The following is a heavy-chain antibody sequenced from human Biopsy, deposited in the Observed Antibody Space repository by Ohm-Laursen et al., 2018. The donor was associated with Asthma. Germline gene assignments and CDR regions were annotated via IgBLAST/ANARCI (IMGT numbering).Heavy chain of an antibody. V-gene: IGHV3-30-3*01. J-gene: IGHJ3*02. CDR2: VSSDGHNK. CDR3: ARQSGQDYGDSSGFDI. CDR1: GFNLNTYT. D-gene: IGHD3-22*01. Sequence: SLRLSCSAFGFNLNTYTLSWVRQGPGKGLEWVALVSSDGHNKYYEDSVKGRFTISRDNSRNRLYLQINRLTVEDSAVYFCARQSGQDYGDSSGFDIWGQGTKVAVSS.